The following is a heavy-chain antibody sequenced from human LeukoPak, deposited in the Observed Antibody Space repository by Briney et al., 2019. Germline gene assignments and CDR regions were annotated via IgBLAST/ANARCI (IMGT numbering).Heavy chain of an antibody. CDR1: GGSFSGYY. Sequence: SETLSLTCAVYGGSFSGYYWRWIRQPPGKGLEWIGEINHSGSTNYNPSLKSRVTISVDTSKNQFSLKLSSVTAADTAVYYCARGVRDYVWGSYRHTYYFDYWGQGTLVTVSS. D-gene: IGHD3-16*02. V-gene: IGHV4-34*01. CDR2: INHSGST. CDR3: ARGVRDYVWGSYRHTYYFDY. J-gene: IGHJ4*02.